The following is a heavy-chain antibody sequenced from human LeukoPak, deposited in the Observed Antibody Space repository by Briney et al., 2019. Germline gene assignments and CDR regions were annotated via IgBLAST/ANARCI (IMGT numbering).Heavy chain of an antibody. CDR2: INHSGST. CDR3: TRTDSSSAIDY. J-gene: IGHJ4*02. V-gene: IGHV4-34*01. Sequence: KPSETLSLTCAVYGGSFSGYYWSWIRQPPGKGLEWIGEINHSGSTNYNPSLKSRVTISVDTSKNQFSLKLSSVTAADTAVYYCTRTDSSSAIDYWGQGTLVAVSS. D-gene: IGHD6-6*01. CDR1: GGSFSGYY.